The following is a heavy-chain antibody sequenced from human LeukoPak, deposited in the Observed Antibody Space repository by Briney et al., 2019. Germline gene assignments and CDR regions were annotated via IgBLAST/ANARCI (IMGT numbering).Heavy chain of an antibody. CDR2: ISWNSGSI. D-gene: IGHD5-12*01. CDR3: AKDQGYSGY. J-gene: IGHJ4*02. V-gene: IGHV3-9*01. CDR1: GFTFDDYA. Sequence: GGSLRLSCAASGFTFDDYAMHWVRQAPGKGLEWVSGISWNSGSIGYADSVKGRFTISRDNAKTSLYLQMNSLRAEDTAVYYCAKDQGYSGYWGQGTLVTVSS.